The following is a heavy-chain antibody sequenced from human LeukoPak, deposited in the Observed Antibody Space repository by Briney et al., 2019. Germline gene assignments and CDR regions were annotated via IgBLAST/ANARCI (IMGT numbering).Heavy chain of an antibody. CDR2: IGYDGSNK. Sequence: EGSLRLSCAASGFTFTNYGMHWVRQAPGKGLEWVAFIGYDGSNKYYADSVKGRFTVSRDKSKNTLYLQMNSLRTEDTAVYYCAKGLYYKDRSGYPAWGQGTLVTISS. CDR1: GFTFTNYG. V-gene: IGHV3-30*02. D-gene: IGHD3-22*01. J-gene: IGHJ5*02. CDR3: AKGLYYKDRSGYPA.